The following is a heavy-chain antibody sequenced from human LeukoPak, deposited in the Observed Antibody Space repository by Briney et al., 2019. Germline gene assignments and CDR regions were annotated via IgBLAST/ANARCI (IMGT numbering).Heavy chain of an antibody. V-gene: IGHV3-30*18. Sequence: GTSLRLSCAVSGFIISESGMHWVRQAPGKGLEWVAMISYHGTSTYYGDPVKGRLTVSRDTTKNTLYLQMDSLRPEDTAIYYCAKDPPMFSVVRGVTQVDYWGQGTLVTVSS. CDR2: ISYHGTST. D-gene: IGHD3-10*01. CDR1: GFIISESG. J-gene: IGHJ4*02. CDR3: AKDPPMFSVVRGVTQVDY.